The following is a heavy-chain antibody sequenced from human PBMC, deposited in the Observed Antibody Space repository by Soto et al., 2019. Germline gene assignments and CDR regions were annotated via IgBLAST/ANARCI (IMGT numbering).Heavy chain of an antibody. D-gene: IGHD6-19*01. J-gene: IGHJ5*01. Sequence: EVQLLESGGGLMQRGGSLRLSCAASGLTFRNYAMSWVRLAPGKGLEWVSAINDNGENTFYLDSVKGRFTISVDNSRDTLFLQMNSLRDEDTAVDYCAKSGSGWWRGLDPWGQGTLVTVSS. V-gene: IGHV3-23*01. CDR1: GLTFRNYA. CDR3: AKSGSGWWRGLDP. CDR2: INDNGENT.